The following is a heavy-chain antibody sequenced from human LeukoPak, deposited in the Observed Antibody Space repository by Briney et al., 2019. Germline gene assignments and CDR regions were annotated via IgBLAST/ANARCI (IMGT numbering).Heavy chain of an antibody. CDR2: S. CDR1: GLPMA. V-gene: IGHV3-30*18. J-gene: IGHJ4*02. CDR3: AKAGCSSTTCYVNC. Sequence: GGSLRLSCAASGLPMACTGSARLQARGWSGWQLSDSVKGRFTISRDNSKNTLYLQMNSLRAEDTALYYCAKAGCSSTTCYVNCWGQGTLVTVSS. D-gene: IGHD2/OR15-2a*01.